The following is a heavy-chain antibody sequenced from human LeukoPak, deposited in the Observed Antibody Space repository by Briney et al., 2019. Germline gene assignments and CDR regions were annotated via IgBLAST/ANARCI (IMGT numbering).Heavy chain of an antibody. D-gene: IGHD1-14*01. CDR3: AKDRLGYKDY. CDR2: ISYDGSNK. J-gene: IGHJ4*02. Sequence: GGCLRLSCAASGFTFSSYGMHWVRQAPGKGLEWVAVISYDGSNKYYADSVKGRFTISRDNSKNTLYLQMNSLRAEDTAVYYCAKDRLGYKDYWGQGTLITVSS. CDR1: GFTFSSYG. V-gene: IGHV3-30*18.